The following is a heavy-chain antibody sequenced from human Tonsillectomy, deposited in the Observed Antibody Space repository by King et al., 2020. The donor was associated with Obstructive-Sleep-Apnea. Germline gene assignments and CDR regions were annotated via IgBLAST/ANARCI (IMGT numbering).Heavy chain of an antibody. CDR3: ATALAAAAPFDS. Sequence: VQLVESGGGLVKPGGSLRLSCAASGFTFSSYNMNWVRQAPGRGLEWVSSISSSSGDIYYTDSGTGPFSISRDNAKNSLYLQMNSLGVEDSAVYYCATALAAAAPFDSWGQGTLVTVSS. CDR2: ISSSSGDI. J-gene: IGHJ4*02. CDR1: GFTFSSYN. D-gene: IGHD6-13*01. V-gene: IGHV3-21*06.